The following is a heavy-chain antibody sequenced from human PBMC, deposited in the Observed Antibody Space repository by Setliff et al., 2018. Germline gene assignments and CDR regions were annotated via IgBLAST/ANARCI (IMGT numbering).Heavy chain of an antibody. V-gene: IGHV1-18*01. CDR1: GYTFTYFG. CDR2: ISPYNGQT. J-gene: IGHJ6*02. Sequence: ASVKVSCKASGYTFTYFGLSWVRQAPGQGLEWMGWISPYNGQTTYAQRFQGSITMTTDTSTDTAYMELRNLRSDDTAIYFCAKEPAVSLTEAVRRTYYDYAMDAWGQGTTVTVSS. CDR3: AKEPAVSLTEAVRRTYYDYAMDA. D-gene: IGHD3-9*01.